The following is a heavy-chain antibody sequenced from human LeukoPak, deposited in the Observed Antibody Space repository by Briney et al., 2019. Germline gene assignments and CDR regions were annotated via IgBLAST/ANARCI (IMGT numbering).Heavy chain of an antibody. CDR2: TYYRSKWYN. D-gene: IGHD6-13*01. V-gene: IGHV6-1*01. CDR3: ARAPYSSSWYSLREHYFDY. CDR1: GDSASSNSAA. Sequence: SQTLSLTCAISGDSASSNSAAWNWIRQSPSRGLEWLGRTYYRSKWYNDYAVSVKSRITINPDTSKNQFSLQLNSVTPEDTAVYYCARAPYSSSWYSLREHYFDYWGQGTLVTVSS. J-gene: IGHJ4*02.